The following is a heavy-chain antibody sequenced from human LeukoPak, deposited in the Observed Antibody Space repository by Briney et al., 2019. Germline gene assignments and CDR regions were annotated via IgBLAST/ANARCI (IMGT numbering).Heavy chain of an antibody. D-gene: IGHD3-22*01. V-gene: IGHV4-39*07. CDR2: MNHSGST. CDR3: AREATYYYDSSGSTHLLGDAFDI. CDR1: GGSISSSSYY. J-gene: IGHJ3*02. Sequence: SETLSLTCTVSGGSISSSSYYWSWIRQPPGKGLEWIGEMNHSGSTNYNPSLKSRVTISVDTSKNQFSVKLSSVTAADTAVYYCAREATYYYDSSGSTHLLGDAFDIWGQGTMVTVSS.